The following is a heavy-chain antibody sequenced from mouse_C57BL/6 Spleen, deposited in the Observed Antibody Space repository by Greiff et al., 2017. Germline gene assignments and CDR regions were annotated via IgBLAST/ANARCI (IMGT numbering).Heavy chain of an antibody. Sequence: EVKLQESGGDLVKPGGSLKLSCAASGFTFSSYGMSWVRQTPDKRLEWVATISSGGSYTYYPDSVKGRFTISRDNAKNTLYLQMSSLKSEDTAMYYCARYYYGSSNYYAMDYWGQGTSVTVSS. CDR3: ARYYYGSSNYYAMDY. V-gene: IGHV5-6*01. J-gene: IGHJ4*01. CDR1: GFTFSSYG. D-gene: IGHD1-1*01. CDR2: ISSGGSYT.